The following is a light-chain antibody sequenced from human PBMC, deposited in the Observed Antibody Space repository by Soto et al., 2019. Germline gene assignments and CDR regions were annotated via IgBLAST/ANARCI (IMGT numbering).Light chain of an antibody. Sequence: QSVLTQTPSASGTPGQRATISCSGSSSNIGSNYVYWYQQLPGTAPKLLIHRNNQRPSGVPDRFSGSKSGTSASLAISGLRSEDEADYYCAAWDDSLSGRYVFGTGTKVTVL. J-gene: IGLJ1*01. V-gene: IGLV1-47*01. CDR2: RNN. CDR1: SSNIGSNY. CDR3: AAWDDSLSGRYV.